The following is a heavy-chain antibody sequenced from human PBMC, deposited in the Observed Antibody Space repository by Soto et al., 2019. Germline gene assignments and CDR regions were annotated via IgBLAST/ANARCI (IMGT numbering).Heavy chain of an antibody. Sequence: PSETPSLTCTVSGGSVSSGSYYWSWIRQPPGKGLEWIGYIYYSGSTNYNPSLKSRVTISVDTSKNQFSLKLSSVTAADTAVYYCARDSGLGNWFGPWGQGTLVTAPQ. J-gene: IGHJ5*02. V-gene: IGHV4-61*01. CDR2: IYYSGST. D-gene: IGHD6-19*01. CDR1: GGSVSSGSYY. CDR3: ARDSGLGNWFGP.